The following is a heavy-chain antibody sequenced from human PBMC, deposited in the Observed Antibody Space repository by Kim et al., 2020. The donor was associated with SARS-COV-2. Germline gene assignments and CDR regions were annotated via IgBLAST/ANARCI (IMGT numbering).Heavy chain of an antibody. CDR3: ARLGRGYSYGFETYYYFG. CDR1: GGSFTGYY. CDR2: INHSGSA. D-gene: IGHD5-18*01. Sequence: SETLSLSCVFYGGSFTGYYWSWIRQPPGKGLEWIGEINHSGSANYNPSLKSRVTISVDTSKNQFSLTLSSVTAADTAVYYCARLGRGYSYGFETYYYFG. V-gene: IGHV4-34*01. J-gene: IGHJ6*01.